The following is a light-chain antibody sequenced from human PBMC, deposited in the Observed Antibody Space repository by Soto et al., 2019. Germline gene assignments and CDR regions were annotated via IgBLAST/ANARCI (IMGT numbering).Light chain of an antibody. CDR1: ESISNW. Sequence: DIQMTQSPSTLSASVGDRVTITCRASESISNWLVWYQQKPGKAPNLLIYKASNLESGVPSRFSGSGSGTEFTLTISSLQPDDLATYYCQQYNTYPYTFGQGTKLEIK. J-gene: IGKJ2*01. CDR3: QQYNTYPYT. CDR2: KAS. V-gene: IGKV1-5*03.